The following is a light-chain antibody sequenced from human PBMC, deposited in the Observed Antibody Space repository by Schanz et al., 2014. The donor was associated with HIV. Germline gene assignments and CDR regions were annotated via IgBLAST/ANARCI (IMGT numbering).Light chain of an antibody. CDR2: GAS. CDR1: QSVSSSY. V-gene: IGKV3-20*01. Sequence: EIVLTQSPGTLSLSPGERATLSCRASQSVSSSYFAWYQQKPGQAPRLLIYGASSRATGIPDRFSGSVSGTDFTLTISRLEPEDFAVYYCQQYGSSFGPGTKV. J-gene: IGKJ3*01. CDR3: QQYGSS.